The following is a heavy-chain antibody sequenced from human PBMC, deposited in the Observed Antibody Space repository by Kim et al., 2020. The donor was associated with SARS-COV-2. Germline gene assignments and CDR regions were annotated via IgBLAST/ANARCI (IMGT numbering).Heavy chain of an antibody. CDR2: IKQDGSEK. J-gene: IGHJ4*02. CDR3: ARPGRLSSSGGIDY. D-gene: IGHD6-19*01. Sequence: GGSLRLSCAASGFTFNSYWMSWVRQAPSKGLEWVANIKQDGSEKSYVDSVKGRFTISRDNAKNSLYLQMNSLRTEDTAVYYCARPGRLSSSGGIDYWGQGTLVTVSS. V-gene: IGHV3-7*05. CDR1: GFTFNSYW.